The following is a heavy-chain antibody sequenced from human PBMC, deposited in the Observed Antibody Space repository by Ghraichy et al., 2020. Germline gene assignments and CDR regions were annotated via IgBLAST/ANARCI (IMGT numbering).Heavy chain of an antibody. V-gene: IGHV4-39*01. CDR1: GDSISSSSDY. D-gene: IGHD1-26*01. J-gene: IGHJ5*02. Sequence: SQTLSLTCTVSGDSISSSSDYWTWIRQPPGKGLEWIGSIHSSGSDSYNPSLTSRVTIFVDTSKNQFSLKMSSVTAADTAVYYCARRGGRLLGGKWFDPWGQGALVTVSS. CDR2: IHSSGSD. CDR3: ARRGGRLLGGKWFDP.